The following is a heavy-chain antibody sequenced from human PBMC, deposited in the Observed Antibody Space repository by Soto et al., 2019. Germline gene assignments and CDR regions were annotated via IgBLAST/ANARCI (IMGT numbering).Heavy chain of an antibody. D-gene: IGHD2-15*01. Sequence: QLQLQESGPGLVKPSETLSLTCTVSGGSISSSSYYWGWIRQPPGKGLEWIGSIYYSGSTYYNPSLKSRVTISVDTSKNQFSLKLSSVNAADTAVYYCARVGGSNYGMDVWGQGTTVTVSS. CDR3: ARVGGSNYGMDV. V-gene: IGHV4-39*01. CDR2: IYYSGST. J-gene: IGHJ6*02. CDR1: GGSISSSSYY.